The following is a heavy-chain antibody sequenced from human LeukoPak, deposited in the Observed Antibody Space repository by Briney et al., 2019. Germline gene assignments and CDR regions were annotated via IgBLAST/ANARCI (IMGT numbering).Heavy chain of an antibody. V-gene: IGHV1-3*01. Sequence: GASVKVSCKASGYTFTSYAMHWVRQAPGQRLEWMGWINAGNGNTKYSQKFQGRVTITRDTSASTAYMELSSLRSEDTAVYYCARSDTAMVKDGMDVWGQGTTVTVSS. CDR3: ARSDTAMVKDGMDV. CDR1: GYTFTSYA. J-gene: IGHJ6*02. D-gene: IGHD5-18*01. CDR2: INAGNGNT.